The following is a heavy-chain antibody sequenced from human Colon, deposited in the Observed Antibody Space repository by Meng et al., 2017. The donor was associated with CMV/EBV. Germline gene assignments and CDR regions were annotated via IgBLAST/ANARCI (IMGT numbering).Heavy chain of an antibody. CDR3: ATPQQLAPYGMDV. J-gene: IGHJ6*02. CDR2: ITSSSSYI. CDR1: GFTFSIYS. V-gene: IGHV3-21*01. D-gene: IGHD6-13*01. Sequence: GESLKISCVASGFTFSIYSINWVRQAPGKGLEWVSSITSSSSYIYYADSVKGRFTISRDNAKNSLYLQINSLRAEDTAVYYCATPQQLAPYGMDVWGQGTTVTVSS.